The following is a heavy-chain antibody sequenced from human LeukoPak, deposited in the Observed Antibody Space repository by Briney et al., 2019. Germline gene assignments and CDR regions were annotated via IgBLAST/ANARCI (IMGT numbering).Heavy chain of an antibody. V-gene: IGHV3-48*03. CDR2: ISSSGSTI. Sequence: GGSLRLSCAASGFTFSSYEMNWVRQAPGKGLEWVSYISSSGSTIYYADSVKGRFTISRDNAKNSLYLQMNSLRAEDTAVYYCARGPLGSSWYLGAFDIWGQGTMVTVSS. D-gene: IGHD6-13*01. J-gene: IGHJ3*02. CDR3: ARGPLGSSWYLGAFDI. CDR1: GFTFSSYE.